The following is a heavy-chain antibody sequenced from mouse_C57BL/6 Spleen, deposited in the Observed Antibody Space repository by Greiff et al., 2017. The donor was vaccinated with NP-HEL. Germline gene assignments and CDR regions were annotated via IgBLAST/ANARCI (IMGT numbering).Heavy chain of an antibody. CDR2: IDPSDSYT. Sequence: VQLQQPGAELVKPGASVKLSCKASGYTFTSYWMQWVKQRPGQGLEWIGEIDPSDSYTNYNQKFKGKATLTVDTSSSTAYMQLSSLTSEDSAVYYCARRELGNWDYWGKGTTLTVSS. CDR3: ARRELGNWDY. D-gene: IGHD2-1*01. CDR1: GYTFTSYW. V-gene: IGHV1-50*01. J-gene: IGHJ2*01.